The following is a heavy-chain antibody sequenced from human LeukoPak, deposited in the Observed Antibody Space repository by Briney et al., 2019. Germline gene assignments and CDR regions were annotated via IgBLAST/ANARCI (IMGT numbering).Heavy chain of an antibody. CDR2: ISSSSSYI. V-gene: IGHV3-21*01. Sequence: PGGSLRLSXAASGFTFCSYSMNWVRQPPGKGLEWVSSISSSSSYIYYADSVKGRFTISRDNAKNSLYLQMNSLRAEDTAVYCCARGPDFWSGYFTEAFDIWGQGTMVTVSS. J-gene: IGHJ3*02. D-gene: IGHD3-3*01. CDR1: GFTFCSYS. CDR3: ARGPDFWSGYFTEAFDI.